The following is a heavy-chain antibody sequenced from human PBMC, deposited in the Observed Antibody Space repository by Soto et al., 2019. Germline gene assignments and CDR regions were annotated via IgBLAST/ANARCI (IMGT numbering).Heavy chain of an antibody. CDR3: ARDTSYSGSPQNWFDP. CDR2: INPSGGST. V-gene: IGHV1-46*01. D-gene: IGHD1-26*01. J-gene: IGHJ5*02. CDR1: GYTFTSYY. Sequence: ASVKVSCKASGYTFTSYYMHWVRQAPGQGLEWMGIINPSGGSTNYAQKFQGRVTMTTDTSTSTAYMELRSLRSDDTAVYYCARDTSYSGSPQNWFDPWGQGTLVTVSS.